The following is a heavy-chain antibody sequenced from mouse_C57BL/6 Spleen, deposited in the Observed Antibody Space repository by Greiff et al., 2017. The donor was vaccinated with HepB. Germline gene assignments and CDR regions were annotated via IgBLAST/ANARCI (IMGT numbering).Heavy chain of an antibody. D-gene: IGHD2-4*01. V-gene: IGHV14-3*01. CDR2: IDPANGNT. Sequence: EVQLQQSVAELVRPGASVKLSCTASGFNIKNTYMHWVKQRPEQGLEWIGRIDPANGNTKYAPKFQGKATITADTSSNPAYLQLSSLTSEDTAIYYCALYYDYDPYYYAMDYWGQGTSVTVSS. J-gene: IGHJ4*01. CDR1: GFNIKNTY. CDR3: ALYYDYDPYYYAMDY.